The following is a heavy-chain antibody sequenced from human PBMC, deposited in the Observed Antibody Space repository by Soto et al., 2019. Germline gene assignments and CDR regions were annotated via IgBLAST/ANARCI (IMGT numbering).Heavy chain of an antibody. V-gene: IGHV1-69*13. CDR2: INPIFGTA. CDR1: VYTFNGYY. J-gene: IGHJ4*02. D-gene: IGHD3-16*01. CDR3: ARTSGITFGGVAFDY. Sequence: GASVTVSCKASVYTFNGYYIHWVRQAPRQGLEWMGGINPIFGTANYAQKFQGRVTITADESTSTAYMELSSLRSEDTAVYYCARTSGITFGGVAFDYWGQGTLVTVSS.